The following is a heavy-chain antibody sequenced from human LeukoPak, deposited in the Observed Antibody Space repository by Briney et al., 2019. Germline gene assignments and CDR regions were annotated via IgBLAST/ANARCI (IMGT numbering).Heavy chain of an antibody. V-gene: IGHV3-33*06. CDR1: GFTFSTYG. CDR2: IWYDGTKK. J-gene: IGHJ6*02. D-gene: IGHD3-22*01. Sequence: GGSLRLSCVASGFTFSTYGTHWVRQAPGKGLEWVALIWYDGTKKYYADSVKGRFTISRDNSKNTLYLQMNSLRAEDTAVYYCAKDSDSSGYYYYYGMDVWGQGTTVTVSS. CDR3: AKDSDSSGYYYYYGMDV.